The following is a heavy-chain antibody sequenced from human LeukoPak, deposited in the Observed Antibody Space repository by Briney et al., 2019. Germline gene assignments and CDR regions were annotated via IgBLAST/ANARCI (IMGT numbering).Heavy chain of an antibody. D-gene: IGHD5-24*01. J-gene: IGHJ4*02. V-gene: IGHV1-8*01. CDR3: WRGQGKATIIIAY. CDR2: MNTNSGKT. CDR1: GYTFTSYD. Sequence: GASVKVSCKASGYTFTSYDMNGVRQPTGQGLEWMGRMNTNSGKTGYAQKFQGRVTMDRSTSISTASMELSSLRSEGTAVYCLWRGQGKATIIIAYRGQGTLVTVSS.